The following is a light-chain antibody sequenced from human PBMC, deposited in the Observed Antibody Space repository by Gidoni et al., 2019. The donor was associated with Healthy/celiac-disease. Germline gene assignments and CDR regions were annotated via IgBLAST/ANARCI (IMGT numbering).Light chain of an antibody. Sequence: SYELTQPPSVSVSPGQTASITCSGDKWGDKYACWYPQKPGQSPVLVIYQDRKRPPGTPERFSGSNSGNTATLTISGTQAMDEADDYCQAGDSSTVVFGGGTKLTVL. CDR2: QDR. V-gene: IGLV3-1*01. CDR3: QAGDSSTVV. J-gene: IGLJ2*01. CDR1: KWGDKY.